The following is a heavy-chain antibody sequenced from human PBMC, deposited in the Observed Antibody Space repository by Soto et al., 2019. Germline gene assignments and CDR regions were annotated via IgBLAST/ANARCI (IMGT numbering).Heavy chain of an antibody. Sequence: ASVKVSCKASGYIFTRYAIHWVRQAPGQRLEWMGWINAGNGNTEYSQKFQGRVTITRDRSATTAYMELSSLRSEDTAVYYCARNPPGAGLFDYWGQGTLVTVSS. CDR1: GYIFTRYA. CDR3: ARNPPGAGLFDY. D-gene: IGHD6-19*01. J-gene: IGHJ4*02. CDR2: INAGNGNT. V-gene: IGHV1-3*01.